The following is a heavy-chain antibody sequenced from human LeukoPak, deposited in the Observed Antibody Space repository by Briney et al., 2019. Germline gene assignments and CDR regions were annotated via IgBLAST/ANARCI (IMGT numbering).Heavy chain of an antibody. Sequence: GGSLRLSCAASGVTLSRYEMNWVRQAPGKGLERGSYISSSGSTIYYADSVKGGFTISRDNAKHSLYLQMNSLRAEDTAVYYCARGLAAAGTLAAYWGQGTLVTVSS. J-gene: IGHJ4*02. CDR3: ARGLAAAGTLAAY. CDR1: GVTLSRYE. CDR2: ISSSGSTI. V-gene: IGHV3-48*03. D-gene: IGHD6-13*01.